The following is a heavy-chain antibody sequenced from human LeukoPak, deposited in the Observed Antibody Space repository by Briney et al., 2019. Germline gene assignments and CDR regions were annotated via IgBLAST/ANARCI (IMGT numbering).Heavy chain of an antibody. CDR2: IYHSGTTYSGST. CDR1: GASMSNYY. J-gene: IGHJ5*02. D-gene: IGHD2-15*01. CDR3: AREMGDVVVVAATTHLNWFDP. Sequence: SETLSLTCNVSGASMSNYYWVWIRQPPGKGLEWIGSIYHSGTTYSGSTYYNPSLKSRVTISLDTSKNQFSLQLTSVTPEDTAVYYCAREMGDVVVVAATTHLNWFDPWGQGTLVTVSS. V-gene: IGHV4-39*07.